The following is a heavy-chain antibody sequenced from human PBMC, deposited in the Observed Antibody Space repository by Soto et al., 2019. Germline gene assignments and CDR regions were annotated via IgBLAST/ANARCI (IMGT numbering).Heavy chain of an antibody. J-gene: IGHJ4*02. Sequence: SGPTLVNPTQTLTLTCTFSGFSLSTTGVGVGWIRQPPGKALEWLALIYWDDDKRYSPSLKSRLTITKATSKNQVVLTITNMDPVDTATYYCARLKSQQLGFDYWGQVTLVTVSS. D-gene: IGHD1-1*01. CDR1: GFSLSTTGVG. CDR2: IYWDDDK. CDR3: ARLKSQQLGFDY. V-gene: IGHV2-5*02.